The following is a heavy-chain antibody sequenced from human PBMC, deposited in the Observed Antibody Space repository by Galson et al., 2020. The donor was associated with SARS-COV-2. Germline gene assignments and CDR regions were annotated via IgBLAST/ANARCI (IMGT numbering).Heavy chain of an antibody. V-gene: IGHV1-18*01. J-gene: IGHJ4*02. CDR1: GYTFTSYG. Sequence: ASVKVSCTASGYTFTSYGISWVRQAPGQGLEWMGWISAYNGNTNYAQKLQGRVTMTTDTSTSTAYMELRSLRSDDTAVYYCARAVCSSTGCYTFFLPYYFDYWGQGTLVTVSS. CDR2: ISAYNGNT. CDR3: ARAVCSSTGCYTFFLPYYFDY. D-gene: IGHD2-2*02.